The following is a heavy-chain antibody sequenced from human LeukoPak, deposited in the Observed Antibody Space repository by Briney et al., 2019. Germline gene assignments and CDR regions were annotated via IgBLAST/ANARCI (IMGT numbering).Heavy chain of an antibody. CDR3: ARGSDSSSWYLYYYYYMDV. D-gene: IGHD6-13*01. J-gene: IGHJ6*03. CDR2: ISSSGSTI. V-gene: IGHV3-11*01. CDR1: GFTFSDYY. Sequence: GGSLRLSCAASGFTFSDYYMSWIRQAPGKGLEWVSYISSSGSTIYYADSVKGRFTISRDNAKNSLYLQMNSLRAEDTAVYYCARGSDSSSWYLYYYYYMDVWGKGTTVTVSS.